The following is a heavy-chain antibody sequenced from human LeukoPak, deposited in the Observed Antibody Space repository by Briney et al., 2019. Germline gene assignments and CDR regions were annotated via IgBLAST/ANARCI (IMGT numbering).Heavy chain of an antibody. CDR3: AKDRGYGVSYWYFDL. Sequence: PGGSLRLSCAASGFTFSSYAMSWVRQAPGKGLEWVSAISGSGGSTYYADSVKGRFTISRDNSKNTLYLQMNSLRAEDTAAYYCAKDRGYGVSYWYFDLWGRGTLVTVSS. V-gene: IGHV3-23*01. D-gene: IGHD5-12*01. J-gene: IGHJ2*01. CDR2: ISGSGGST. CDR1: GFTFSSYA.